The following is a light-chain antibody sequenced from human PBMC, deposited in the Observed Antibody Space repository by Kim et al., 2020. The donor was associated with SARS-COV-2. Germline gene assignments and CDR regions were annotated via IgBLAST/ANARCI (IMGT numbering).Light chain of an antibody. CDR1: PRITNY. V-gene: IGKV1-27*01. CDR2: AAS. J-gene: IGKJ1*01. Sequence: VSVGDSVTITCRASPRITNYLAWYQQKPGKVPKLLIYAASALQSGVPSRFSGSGSGTDFTLTISSLQPEDVATYYCQKYNTATWTFGQGTKVDIK. CDR3: QKYNTATWT.